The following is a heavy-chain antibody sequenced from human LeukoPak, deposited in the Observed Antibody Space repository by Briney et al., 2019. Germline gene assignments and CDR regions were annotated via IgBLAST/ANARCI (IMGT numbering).Heavy chain of an antibody. CDR1: GFTFSSYA. CDR3: AKTTSSWSPFDY. V-gene: IGHV3-23*01. D-gene: IGHD6-13*01. J-gene: IGHJ4*02. CDR2: ISGSGGST. Sequence: GGSLRLSCAASGFTFSSYAMSWVRQAPGKGLEWVSVISGSGGSTYYADSVKGRFTISGDSSKNTLYLQMNSLRAEDTAVYYCAKTTSSWSPFDYWGQGTLVTVSS.